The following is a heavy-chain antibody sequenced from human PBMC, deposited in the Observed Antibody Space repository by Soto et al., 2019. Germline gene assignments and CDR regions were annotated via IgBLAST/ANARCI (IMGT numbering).Heavy chain of an antibody. J-gene: IGHJ4*02. D-gene: IGHD6-13*01. CDR2: IYPGDSDT. CDR3: ASSHIAAADNHFDY. V-gene: IGHV5-51*01. Sequence: GESLNISCKGSGYSFTSYWIGLVRQMPGKGLEWMGIIYPGDSDTRYSPSFQGQVTISADKSISTAYLQWSSLKASDTAMYYCASSHIAAADNHFDYWGQGTLVTVSS. CDR1: GYSFTSYW.